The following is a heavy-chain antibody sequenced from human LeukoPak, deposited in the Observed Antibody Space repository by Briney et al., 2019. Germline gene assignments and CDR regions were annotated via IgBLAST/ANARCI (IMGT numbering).Heavy chain of an antibody. D-gene: IGHD3-3*01. Sequence: PSETLSLTCAVYGGPFSGYYWSWIRQPPGKGLEWIGEINHSGSTNYNPSHKSRVTISVDTSKNQFSLKLSSVTAADTAVYYCARGGYDFWSGYYSYWGQGTLVTVSS. J-gene: IGHJ4*02. CDR2: INHSGST. V-gene: IGHV4-34*01. CDR3: ARGGYDFWSGYYSY. CDR1: GGPFSGYY.